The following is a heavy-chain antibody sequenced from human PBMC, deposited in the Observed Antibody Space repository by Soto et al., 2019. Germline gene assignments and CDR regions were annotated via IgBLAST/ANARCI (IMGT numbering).Heavy chain of an antibody. CDR3: TTRIA. CDR1: GFTLTNAW. CDR2: IGSKTDGGTT. Sequence: EVQLVESGGGLVKPGGSLRISCAASGFTLTNAWVSWVRQAPGKGLEWVGRIGSKTDGGTTDYAAPVKGRLTVSRDDSKNTLYLQMNSRKTEDTGVYYCTTRIAGGQGTRVTVSS. J-gene: IGHJ4*02. V-gene: IGHV3-15*04. D-gene: IGHD2-15*01.